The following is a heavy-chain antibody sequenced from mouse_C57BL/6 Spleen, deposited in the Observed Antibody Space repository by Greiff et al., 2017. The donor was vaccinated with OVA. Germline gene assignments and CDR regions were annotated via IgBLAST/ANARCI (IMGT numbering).Heavy chain of an antibody. CDR3: ARPSPHYYGSSYYFDY. D-gene: IGHD1-1*01. Sequence: EVQLQQSGPELVKPGASVKISCKASGYTFTDYYMNWVKQSHGKSLEWIGDINPNNGGTSYNQKFKGKATLTVDKSSSTAYMELRSLTSEDSAVYYCARPSPHYYGSSYYFDYWGQGTTLTVSS. CDR2: INPNNGGT. CDR1: GYTFTDYY. V-gene: IGHV1-26*01. J-gene: IGHJ2*01.